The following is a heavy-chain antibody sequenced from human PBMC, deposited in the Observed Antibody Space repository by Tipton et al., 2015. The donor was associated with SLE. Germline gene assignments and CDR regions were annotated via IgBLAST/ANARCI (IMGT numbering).Heavy chain of an antibody. D-gene: IGHD1-26*01. V-gene: IGHV4-39*07. Sequence: TLSLTCTVSGGSISSSGYYWVWIRQPPGKGLEGLGTIFETGTTLYNPSLETRVTMTMDAPKNRFSLKVNSVTAADTAVYFCARLSGGSYYGGYYFDYWGQGTLVAVSS. J-gene: IGHJ4*02. CDR1: GGSISSSGYY. CDR3: ARLSGGSYYGGYYFDY. CDR2: IFETGTT.